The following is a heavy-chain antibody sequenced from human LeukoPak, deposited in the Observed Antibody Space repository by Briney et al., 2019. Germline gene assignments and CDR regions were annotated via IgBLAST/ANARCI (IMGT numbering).Heavy chain of an antibody. D-gene: IGHD3-10*01. CDR3: ARAGPPRLWFGELLV. Sequence: GGSLRLSCAASGFTFSSSPMGWVRQAPGKGLEWVAVISYDGSNQHYADSVKGRFTISRDNSDNTLSLQMNSLRVEDTAVYYCARAGPPRLWFGELLVWGQGTLVSVSS. V-gene: IGHV3-30*04. CDR1: GFTFSSSP. CDR2: ISYDGSNQ. J-gene: IGHJ4*02.